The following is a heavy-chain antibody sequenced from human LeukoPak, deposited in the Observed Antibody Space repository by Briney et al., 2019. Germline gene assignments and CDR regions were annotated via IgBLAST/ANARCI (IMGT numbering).Heavy chain of an antibody. CDR1: GFTFNSYG. J-gene: IGHJ4*02. CDR2: IWYDGSYK. CDR3: VKDLYWDRGTWDY. V-gene: IGHV3-33*06. D-gene: IGHD3-16*01. Sequence: GGSLRLSCAASGFTFNSYGMHWVRQAPGRGLEWVAVIWYDGSYKYYADSVKGRFTISRDNSKNTLYLQMNSLRAEDTAVYYCVKDLYWDRGTWDYWGQGTLVTVSS.